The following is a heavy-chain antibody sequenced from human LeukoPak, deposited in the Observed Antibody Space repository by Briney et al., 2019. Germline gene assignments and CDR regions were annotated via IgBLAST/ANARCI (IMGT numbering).Heavy chain of an antibody. CDR1: GYSISSGYY. CDR2: IYHSGST. V-gene: IGHV4-38-2*02. D-gene: IGHD3-10*01. Sequence: SSETLSLTCTVSGYSISSGYYWGWIRQPPGKGLEWIGSIYHSGSTYYNPSLKSRVTISVDTSKNQFSLKLSSATAADTAVYYCARGLSITMVRGVPRAIDYWGQGTLVTVSS. CDR3: ARGLSITMVRGVPRAIDY. J-gene: IGHJ4*02.